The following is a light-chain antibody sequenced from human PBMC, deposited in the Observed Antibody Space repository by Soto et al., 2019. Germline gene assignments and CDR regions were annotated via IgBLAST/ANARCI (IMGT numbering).Light chain of an antibody. CDR2: GAS. Sequence: EIVLTQSPGTLSLSPGARATLSCRASQSVSNNYLAWYQQKPGQAPRLLIYGASNRATGIPDRFIGSGSGTEFTLTISRLEPEDFAVYDCQQYGSSGTFGQGTKVDIK. V-gene: IGKV3-20*01. CDR3: QQYGSSGT. CDR1: QSVSNNY. J-gene: IGKJ1*01.